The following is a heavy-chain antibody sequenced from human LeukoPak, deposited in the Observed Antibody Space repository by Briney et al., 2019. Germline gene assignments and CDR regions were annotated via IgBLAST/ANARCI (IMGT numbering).Heavy chain of an antibody. CDR3: ARDLVVVTGLRTRGSFDI. CDR2: INPSGGSN. V-gene: IGHV1-46*01. CDR1: GYTFTNYY. J-gene: IGHJ3*02. Sequence: ASVKVSWKASGYTFTNYYIHWMRQAPGQGLEWMGIINPSGGSNSNAQNFQGRVTMTRDTSTSTVYMELSSLRSEDTAVYYCARDLVVVTGLRTRGSFDIWGQGTMVTVSS. D-gene: IGHD2-21*02.